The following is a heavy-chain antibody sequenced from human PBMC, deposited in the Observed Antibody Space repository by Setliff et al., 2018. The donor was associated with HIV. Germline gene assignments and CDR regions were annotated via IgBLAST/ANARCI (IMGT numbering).Heavy chain of an antibody. J-gene: IGHJ6*03. CDR1: GGSTSIGGYY. CDR3: ARGGGSRAATSSYHYMDV. V-gene: IGHV4-31*03. Sequence: PSETLSLTCTVSGGSTSIGGYYWGWIRQHPGKGLEWIGYIYHNGSTYYNPSLKSRVIISVYTSKNQFSLKLSSVTAADTAVYYCARGGGSRAATSSYHYMDVWGKGTTVTVS. D-gene: IGHD1-1*01. CDR2: IYHNGST.